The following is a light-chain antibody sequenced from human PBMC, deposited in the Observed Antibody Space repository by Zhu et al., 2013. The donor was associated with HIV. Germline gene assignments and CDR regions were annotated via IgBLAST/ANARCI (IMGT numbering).Light chain of an antibody. Sequence: EIVLTQSPGTLSLSPGERVTLSCRASQSVSSTYLAWYQHKPGQAPRLLIYGASSRATGIPDRFSGSGSGTDFTLTISRLEPEDFAVYYCQQYGRSPLTFGGGTKVEIK. V-gene: IGKV3-20*01. CDR1: QSVSSTY. J-gene: IGKJ4*01. CDR3: QQYGRSPLT. CDR2: GAS.